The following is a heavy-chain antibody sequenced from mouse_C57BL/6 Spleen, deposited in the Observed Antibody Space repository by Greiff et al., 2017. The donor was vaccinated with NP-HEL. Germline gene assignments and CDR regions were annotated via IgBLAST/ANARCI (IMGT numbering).Heavy chain of an antibody. J-gene: IGHJ4*01. V-gene: IGHV5-6*01. Sequence: EVKLVESGGDLVKPGGSLKLSCAASGFTFSSYGMSWVRQTPDKRLEWVATISSGGSYTYYPDSVKGRFTISRDNAKNTLYLQMSSLKSEDTAMYYCARHNGYYGAMDYWGQGTSVTVSS. CDR2: ISSGGSYT. CDR1: GFTFSSYG. CDR3: ARHNGYYGAMDY. D-gene: IGHD2-3*01.